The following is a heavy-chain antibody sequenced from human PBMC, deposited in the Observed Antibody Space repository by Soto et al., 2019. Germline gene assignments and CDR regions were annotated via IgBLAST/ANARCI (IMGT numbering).Heavy chain of an antibody. Sequence: PSETLSLTCRVSGGSISSYYLSWIRQPPGKGLEWIGYIYYSGSTNYNPSLKSRVTISVDTSKDQFSLKLSSVTAADTAVCYCARGITILNYWGQGTLVTVSS. CDR1: GGSISSYY. CDR3: ARGITILNY. J-gene: IGHJ4*02. CDR2: IYYSGST. V-gene: IGHV4-59*01. D-gene: IGHD3-9*01.